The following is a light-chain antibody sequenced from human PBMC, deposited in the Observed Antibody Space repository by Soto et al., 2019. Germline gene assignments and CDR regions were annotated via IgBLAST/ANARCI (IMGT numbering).Light chain of an antibody. Sequence: QSVLTQTPSVSGAPGQRVTISCTGSSSSIGAGYDVHWYQQPPGTAPKLLIYGNSNRPSGVPDRFSGSKSGTSASLAITGLLAEDEADYYCQSYDSSLSGSVFGGGTKLTVL. CDR1: SSSIGAGYD. V-gene: IGLV1-40*01. CDR3: QSYDSSLSGSV. J-gene: IGLJ2*01. CDR2: GNS.